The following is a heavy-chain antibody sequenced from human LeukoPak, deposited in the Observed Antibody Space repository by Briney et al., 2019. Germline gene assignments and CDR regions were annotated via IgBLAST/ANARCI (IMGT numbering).Heavy chain of an antibody. CDR3: ARDGIAVAGKPSTYYYYGMDV. CDR2: IYPGDSDT. J-gene: IGHJ6*02. V-gene: IGHV5-51*01. CDR1: GYSFTSYW. D-gene: IGHD6-19*01. Sequence: GESLKISCKGSGYSFTSYWIGWVRQMPGKGLEWMGIIYPGDSDTRYSPSFQGQVTISADKSISTAYLQWSSLKASDTAMYYCARDGIAVAGKPSTYYYYGMDVWGQGTTVTVSS.